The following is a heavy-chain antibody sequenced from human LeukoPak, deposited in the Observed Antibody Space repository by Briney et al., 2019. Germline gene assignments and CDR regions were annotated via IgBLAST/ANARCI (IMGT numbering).Heavy chain of an antibody. CDR3: AGLMVAANIGYCSGGSRYSSDY. CDR1: GGTFSSYA. CDR2: IIPILGIA. Sequence: ASVKVSCKASGGTFSSYAISWVRQAPGQGLEWMGRIIPILGIANYAQKFQGRVTITADKSTSTAYMELSSLRSEDTAVYYCAGLMVAANIGYCSGGSRYSSDYWGQGTLVTVSS. V-gene: IGHV1-69*04. D-gene: IGHD2-15*01. J-gene: IGHJ4*02.